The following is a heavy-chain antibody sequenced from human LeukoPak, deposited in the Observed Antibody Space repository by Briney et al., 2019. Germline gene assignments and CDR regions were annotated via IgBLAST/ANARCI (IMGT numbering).Heavy chain of an antibody. J-gene: IGHJ5*02. CDR3: ARIQLWFHWFDP. Sequence: PSQTLSLTCTVSGGSISSGSYYWGWIRQPPGKGLEWIGTIYYSGSTYYNPSLKSRVTISVDTSKNQFSLKLNSVTAADTAVYYCARIQLWFHWFDPWGQGTLVTVSS. V-gene: IGHV4-39*07. CDR1: GGSISSGSYY. CDR2: IYYSGST. D-gene: IGHD5-18*01.